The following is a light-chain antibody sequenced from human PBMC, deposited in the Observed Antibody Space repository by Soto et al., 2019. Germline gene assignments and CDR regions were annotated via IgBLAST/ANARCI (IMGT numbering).Light chain of an antibody. Sequence: AIQMTQSPSSLSASVGDRFTITCRASRVITYDVGWLHQMPARNPKHLLYAAARLQSRVPSRFSGSGSGTNVTITISNLQPEEFATYYCLQDHSYHRTFGQGTKVDI. V-gene: IGKV1-6*01. CDR3: LQDHSYHRT. CDR1: RVITYD. J-gene: IGKJ1*01. CDR2: AAA.